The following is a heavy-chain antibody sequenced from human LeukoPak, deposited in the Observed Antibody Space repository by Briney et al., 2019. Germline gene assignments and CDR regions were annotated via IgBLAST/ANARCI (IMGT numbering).Heavy chain of an antibody. CDR1: GITFSSYW. CDR2: INQDESEK. CDR3: ARYYYDTQWPVGYFDY. J-gene: IGHJ4*02. D-gene: IGHD3-22*01. V-gene: IGHV3-7*01. Sequence: GESLRLSCAASGITFSSYWMTWVRQAPGKGLEWVANINQDESEKYYVDSVKGRFTISRDNAKNSLCLQMNSLRAEDTAVYYCARYYYDTQWPVGYFDYWGQGTLVTVSS.